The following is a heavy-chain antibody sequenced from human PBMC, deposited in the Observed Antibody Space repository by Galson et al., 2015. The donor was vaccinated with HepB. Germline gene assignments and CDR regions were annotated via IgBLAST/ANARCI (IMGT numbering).Heavy chain of an antibody. V-gene: IGHV3-21*01. J-gene: IGHJ6*02. CDR2: ISSSSSYI. D-gene: IGHD6-13*01. Sequence: SLRLSCAASGFTFSSYSMNWVRQAPGKGLEWVSSISSSSSYIYYADSVKGRFTISRDNAKNSLYLQMNSLRAEDTAVYYCARAPAGTVGGYYYGMDVWGQGTTVTVSS. CDR1: GFTFSSYS. CDR3: ARAPAGTVGGYYYGMDV.